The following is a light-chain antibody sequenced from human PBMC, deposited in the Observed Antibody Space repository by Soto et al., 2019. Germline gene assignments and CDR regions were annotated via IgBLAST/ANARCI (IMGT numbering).Light chain of an antibody. CDR2: DAY. Sequence: DIQMTQSPSSLSASVGDRVTITCQAGHDITSYLNWYQHKPGKAAKLLIYDAYLLHAGVPSRFSGSVSWTYFPFTISILQPEDVATCYCQKCDYLPIFAPGTTVDFK. CDR3: QKCDYLPI. V-gene: IGKV1-33*01. J-gene: IGKJ3*01. CDR1: HDITSY.